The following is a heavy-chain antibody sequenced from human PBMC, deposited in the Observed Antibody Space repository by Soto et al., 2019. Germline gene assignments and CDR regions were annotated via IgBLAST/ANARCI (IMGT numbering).Heavy chain of an antibody. CDR3: ARGVGAGLDYFDY. Sequence: SETLSLTCAVYGGSFSGYYWSWIRQPPGKGLEWIGEINHSGSTNYNPSLKSRVTISVDTSKNQFSLKLGSVTAADTAVYYCARGVGAGLDYFDYWGQGTLVTVSS. D-gene: IGHD1-26*01. V-gene: IGHV4-34*01. CDR1: GGSFSGYY. J-gene: IGHJ4*02. CDR2: INHSGST.